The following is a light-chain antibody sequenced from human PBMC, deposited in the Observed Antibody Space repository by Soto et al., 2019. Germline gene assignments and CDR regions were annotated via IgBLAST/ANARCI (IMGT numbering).Light chain of an antibody. CDR2: DAA. Sequence: EDRVTITCRASQDITDYLNWYQQKPGKAPRLLIYDAAKLETGVPSRFSGCGSGTAFSFTISCLQHEDIATYYRQPVEALPLTFG. CDR3: QPVEALPLT. V-gene: IGKV1-33*01. J-gene: IGKJ5*01. CDR1: QDITDY.